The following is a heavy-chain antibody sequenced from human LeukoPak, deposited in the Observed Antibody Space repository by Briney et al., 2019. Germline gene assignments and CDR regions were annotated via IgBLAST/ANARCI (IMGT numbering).Heavy chain of an antibody. CDR1: GGTFSSYA. CDR3: ARAPRYGDYGDYYYYGMDV. V-gene: IGHV1-69*06. Sequence: VASVKVSCKASGGTFSSYAISWVRQAPGQGLEWMGGIIPIFGTANYAQKFQGRVTITADKSTSTAYMELSSLRSEDTAVYYRARAPRYGDYGDYYYYGMDVWGKGTTVTVSS. J-gene: IGHJ6*04. CDR2: IIPIFGTA. D-gene: IGHD4-17*01.